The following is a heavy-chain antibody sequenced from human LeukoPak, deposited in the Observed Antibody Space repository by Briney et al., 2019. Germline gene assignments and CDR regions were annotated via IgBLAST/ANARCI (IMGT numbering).Heavy chain of an antibody. CDR3: AKDYGDYNYYYYGMDV. Sequence: SGGSLRLSCAASGFTFDDYAMHWVRQAPGKGLEWVAVISYDGSNKYYADSVKGRFTISRDNSKNTLYLQMNSLRAEDTAVYYCAKDYGDYNYYYYGMDVWGQGTTVTVSS. CDR2: ISYDGSNK. V-gene: IGHV3-30*18. CDR1: GFTFDDYA. J-gene: IGHJ6*02. D-gene: IGHD4-17*01.